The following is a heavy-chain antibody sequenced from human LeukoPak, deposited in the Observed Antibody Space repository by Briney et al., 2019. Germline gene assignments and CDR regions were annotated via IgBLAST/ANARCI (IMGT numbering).Heavy chain of an antibody. V-gene: IGHV3-30*03. CDR2: IAYHGNTE. CDR1: GFTISSHG. J-gene: IGHJ4*02. CDR3: VRSSGWPGY. D-gene: IGHD6-19*01. Sequence: PGGSLRLSCAVSGFTISSHGMHWVRQAPGKGPEWVAMIAYHGNTEYYGDSVKGRFTISRDNSKNTLYLQMDSLRAEDTAVYYCVRSSGWPGYWGQGTMVTVSS.